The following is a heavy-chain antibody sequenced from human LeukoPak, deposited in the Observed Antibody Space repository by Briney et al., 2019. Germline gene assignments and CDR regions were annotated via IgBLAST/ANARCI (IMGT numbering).Heavy chain of an antibody. D-gene: IGHD4-17*01. V-gene: IGHV3-30*02. CDR3: AKWDYENYYMDV. Sequence: GGSLRLSCAASGFTFSSYGMHWVRQAPGKGLEWVAFIRYDGSNKYYADSVKGRFTISRDNSKNTLYLQMNSLRAEDTAVYYCAKWDYENYYMDVWGKGTTVTVSS. CDR1: GFTFSSYG. J-gene: IGHJ6*03. CDR2: IRYDGSNK.